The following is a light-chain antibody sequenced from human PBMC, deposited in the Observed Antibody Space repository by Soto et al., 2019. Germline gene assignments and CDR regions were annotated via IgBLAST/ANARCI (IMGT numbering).Light chain of an antibody. CDR3: SSYTSSSPIAV. CDR1: SSDIGGYDF. CDR2: GVT. Sequence: QSALTQPASVSGSPGQSITISCTGTSSDIGGYDFVSWYQQHPGKAPQLMIYGVTNRPSGVSYRFAGAKSGNTASLTISGLHADDEADYYCSSYTSSSPIAVVGNGTKLTVL. J-gene: IGLJ1*01. V-gene: IGLV2-14*01.